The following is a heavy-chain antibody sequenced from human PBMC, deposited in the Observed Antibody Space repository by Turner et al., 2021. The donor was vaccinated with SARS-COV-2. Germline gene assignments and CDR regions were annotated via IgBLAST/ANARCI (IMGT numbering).Heavy chain of an antibody. J-gene: IGHJ4*02. Sequence: EVQLVESGGGLVKPGGSLRLSCAASGSSLSSYTMNWVRQAAGRGLECGSSISPGSRFIYYADSVKGRFTLSRDNAKNSLSLHMNSLRAEDTAMYYCARVDTTMIGGDYWGQGIQVSVSS. CDR1: GSSLSSYT. D-gene: IGHD5-18*01. CDR2: ISPGSRFI. CDR3: ARVDTTMIGGDY. V-gene: IGHV3-21*06.